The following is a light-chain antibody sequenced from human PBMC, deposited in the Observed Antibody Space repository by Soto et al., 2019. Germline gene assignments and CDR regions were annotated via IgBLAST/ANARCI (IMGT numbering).Light chain of an antibody. Sequence: EIVLTQSPGTLSLSPGERATLSCKASQSVSSNSLAWYQQKPGQAPRLLIYGASSGATGIPDRFSGSGSGTDFTLTISRLEPEDFAVYYCQQYGSSRTFGKGTKVDIK. CDR2: GAS. CDR3: QQYGSSRT. CDR1: QSVSSNS. J-gene: IGKJ1*01. V-gene: IGKV3-20*01.